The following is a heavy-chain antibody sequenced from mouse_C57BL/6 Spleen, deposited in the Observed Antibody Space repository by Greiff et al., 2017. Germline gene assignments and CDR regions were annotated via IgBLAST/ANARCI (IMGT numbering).Heavy chain of an antibody. CDR2: IHPNSGST. CDR1: GYTFTSYW. Sequence: QVQLQQPGAELVKPGASVKLSCKASGYTFTSYWMHWVKQRPGQGLEWIGMIHPNSGSTNYNEKFKSKATLTVDKSSSTAYMQLSSLTSEDSAVYYCARGLGQGGYYFDYWGKCTTLTGSS. D-gene: IGHD6-1*01. CDR3: ARGLGQGGYYFDY. V-gene: IGHV1-64*01. J-gene: IGHJ2*01.